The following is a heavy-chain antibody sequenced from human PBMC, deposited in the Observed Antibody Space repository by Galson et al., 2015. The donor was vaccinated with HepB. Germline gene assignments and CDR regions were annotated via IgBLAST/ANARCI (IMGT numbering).Heavy chain of an antibody. V-gene: IGHV3-30*04. Sequence: SLRLSCAASGFTFSSYAMHWVRQAPGKGLEWVAVISYDGSNKYYADSVKGRFTISRDNSKNTLYLQMNSLRAEDTAVYYCARDKLGATLYYYYYGMDVWGQGTTVTVSS. CDR1: GFTFSSYA. CDR2: ISYDGSNK. CDR3: ARDKLGATLYYYYYGMDV. D-gene: IGHD1-26*01. J-gene: IGHJ6*02.